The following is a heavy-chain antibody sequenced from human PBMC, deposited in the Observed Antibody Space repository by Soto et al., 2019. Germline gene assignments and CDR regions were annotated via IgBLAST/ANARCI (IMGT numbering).Heavy chain of an antibody. CDR2: VYYSGSS. CDR3: AISMVTFGGIIAPFDY. Sequence: SETLSLTCTVSGASISSGGYYWSWIRQHPEKGLEWIGYVYYSGSSYYKPSLKSRVSISVDTSKNQFSLRLSSVTAADTAVHYCAISMVTFGGIIAPFDYWGQGILVTVSS. CDR1: GASISSGGYY. V-gene: IGHV4-31*03. J-gene: IGHJ4*02. D-gene: IGHD3-16*02.